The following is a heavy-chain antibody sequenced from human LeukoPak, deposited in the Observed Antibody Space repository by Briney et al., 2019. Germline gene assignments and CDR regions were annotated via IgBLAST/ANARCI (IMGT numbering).Heavy chain of an antibody. J-gene: IGHJ2*01. D-gene: IGHD2-15*01. CDR1: GFSFSDYY. CDR3: ARGSSNWYFDL. CDR2: ISSFSTYT. Sequence: GGSLRLSCAVSGFSFSDYYISWIRQTPGKGLEWVSYISSFSTYTNYADSVKGRFTISRDNAKNSLHLQMNSLRDEDTAVYYCARGSSNWYFDLWGRGTLVTVSS. V-gene: IGHV3-11*06.